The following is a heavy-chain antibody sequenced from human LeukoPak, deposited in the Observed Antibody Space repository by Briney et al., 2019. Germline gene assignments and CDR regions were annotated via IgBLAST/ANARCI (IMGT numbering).Heavy chain of an antibody. D-gene: IGHD2-2*01. J-gene: IGHJ5*02. CDR1: GGTFSSYA. V-gene: IGHV1-69*05. CDR3: AFTPLGDQLLDNWLDP. Sequence: ASVKVSCKASGGTFSSYAISWVRQAPGQGLEWMGGIIPIFGTANYAQKFQGRVTITTDESTSTAYMELSSLRSEDTAVYYCAFTPLGDQLLDNWLDPWAREPWSPSPQ. CDR2: IIPIFGTA.